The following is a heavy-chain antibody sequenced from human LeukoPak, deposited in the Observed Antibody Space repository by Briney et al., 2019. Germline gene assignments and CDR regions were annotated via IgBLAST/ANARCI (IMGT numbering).Heavy chain of an antibody. CDR1: GFTVSSNY. CDR2: INSDGSST. CDR3: ARGSGYSVLDY. J-gene: IGHJ4*02. D-gene: IGHD5/OR15-5a*01. Sequence: GGSLRLSCAVSGFTVSSNYMNWVRQAPGKGLVWVSRINSDGSSTSYADSVKGRFTISRDNAKNTLYLQMNSLRAEDTAVYYCARGSGYSVLDYWGQGTLVTVSS. V-gene: IGHV3-74*01.